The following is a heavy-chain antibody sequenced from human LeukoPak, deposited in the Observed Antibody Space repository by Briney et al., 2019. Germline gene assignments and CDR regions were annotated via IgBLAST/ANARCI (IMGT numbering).Heavy chain of an antibody. CDR3: AKDYSGSYPGYFDY. D-gene: IGHD1-26*01. CDR2: ISSSSDYI. CDR1: GFTFSSYT. V-gene: IGHV3-21*01. J-gene: IGHJ4*02. Sequence: GGSLRLSCAASGFTFSSYTMNWVRQAPGKGLEWVSSISSSSDYIYYGDSVKGRFTISRDNAKNSLYLQMNSLRAEDTAVYYCAKDYSGSYPGYFDYWGQGTLVTVSS.